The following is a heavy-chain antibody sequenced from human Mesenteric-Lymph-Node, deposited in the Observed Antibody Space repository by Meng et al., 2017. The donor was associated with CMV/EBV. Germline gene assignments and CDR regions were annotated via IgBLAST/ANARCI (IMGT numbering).Heavy chain of an antibody. CDR2: IRYDGSIE. D-gene: IGHD3-10*01. CDR3: AKDQFEVLQVRGLDY. V-gene: IGHV3-30*02. CDR1: GLTMSGYA. J-gene: IGHJ4*02. Sequence: GESLKISCAAFGLTMSGYAMHWVRQAPGKGLEWVAFIRYDGSIEYYADSVKGRFTISRDNSKNRLYLQMNSLRAEDMAVYYCAKDQFEVLQVRGLDYWGQGTLVTVSS.